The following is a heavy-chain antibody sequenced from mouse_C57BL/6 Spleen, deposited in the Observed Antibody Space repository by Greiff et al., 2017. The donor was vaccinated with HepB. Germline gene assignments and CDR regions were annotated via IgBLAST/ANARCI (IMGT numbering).Heavy chain of an antibody. J-gene: IGHJ3*01. V-gene: IGHV6-3*01. CDR1: GFTFSNYW. D-gene: IGHD2-2*01. CDR3: TGGGYPPWFAY. CDR2: IRLKSDNYAT. Sequence: EVHLVESGGGLVQPGGSMKLSCVASGFTFSNYWMNWVRQSPEKGLEWVAQIRLKSDNYATHYAESVKGRFTISRDDSKSSVYLQMNNLRAEDTGIYYCTGGGYPPWFAYWGQGTLVTVSA.